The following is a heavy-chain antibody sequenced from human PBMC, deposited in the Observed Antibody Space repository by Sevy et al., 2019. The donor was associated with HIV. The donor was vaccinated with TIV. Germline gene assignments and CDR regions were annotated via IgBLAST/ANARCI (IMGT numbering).Heavy chain of an antibody. Sequence: SETLSLTCAVYGESFSNYYWSWIRLSPGKGLESFGEIDHSGRSDYNPSLKSRVTMSVDTSKNQFSLKLTSVTAADTAVYYCARGPKPLRSDYGDYRGVGYYFDSWGQGTLVTVSS. V-gene: IGHV4-34*01. CDR1: GESFSNYY. CDR2: IDHSGRS. CDR3: ARGPKPLRSDYGDYRGVGYYFDS. J-gene: IGHJ4*02. D-gene: IGHD4-17*01.